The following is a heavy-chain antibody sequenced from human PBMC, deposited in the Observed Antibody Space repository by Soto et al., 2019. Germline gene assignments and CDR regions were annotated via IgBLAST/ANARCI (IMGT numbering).Heavy chain of an antibody. CDR1: GFTFSSYA. CDR3: TRDCVVVVTVGWRNWFDP. V-gene: IGHV3-30-3*01. J-gene: IGHJ5*02. D-gene: IGHD2-2*01. Sequence: QVQLVESGGGVVQPGRSLRLSCAASGFTFSSYAMHWVRQAPGKGLEWVAVISYAGSNKYYADSVKGRFSISRDNSKNTLYLQMNGLRAEDTAVYYCTRDCVVVVTVGWRNWFDPWGQGTLVTGSS. CDR2: ISYAGSNK.